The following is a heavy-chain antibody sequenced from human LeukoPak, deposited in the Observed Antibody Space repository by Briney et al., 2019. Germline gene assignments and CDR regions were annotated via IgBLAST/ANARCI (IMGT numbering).Heavy chain of an antibody. CDR2: IYSGGNT. Sequence: GGSLRLSCAASGFNFSIYSMNWVRQAPGKGLEWVSVIYSGGNTYYADSVKGRFTISRDNAKNSLYLQMNSLRAEDTAVYYCARDYYDSSGYPSYYYYGMDVWGQGTTVTVSS. D-gene: IGHD3-22*01. CDR1: GFNFSIYS. J-gene: IGHJ6*02. V-gene: IGHV3-53*01. CDR3: ARDYYDSSGYPSYYYYGMDV.